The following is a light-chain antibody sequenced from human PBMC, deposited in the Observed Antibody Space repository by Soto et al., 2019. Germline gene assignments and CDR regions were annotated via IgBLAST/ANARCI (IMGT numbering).Light chain of an antibody. J-gene: IGKJ5*01. V-gene: IGKV3-15*01. Sequence: EIVMTQSPATLSVSPGERATLSCRASQTVSSNYLAWCQQRPGQAPRLLIYGAYTRATGIPARFSGSGSGTDFTLTISSLQSEDFAVYYCQHYNYWPPKTFGQGTRLEIK. CDR3: QHYNYWPPKT. CDR1: QTVSSN. CDR2: GAY.